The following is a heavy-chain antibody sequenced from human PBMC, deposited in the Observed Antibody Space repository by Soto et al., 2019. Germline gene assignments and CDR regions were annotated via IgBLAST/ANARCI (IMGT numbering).Heavy chain of an antibody. D-gene: IGHD2-15*01. J-gene: IGHJ4*02. CDR1: GSTFSRYS. V-gene: IGHV1-69*02. CDR3: ARTSKAVLGDCSGASFSHFVS. Sequence: GASVKVSCKASGSTFSRYSISWVRQAPGQGLEWMGRFIPILGRTNYAQNFQGRVTITADTSTSTAYMELSSLRSEDTAVYFCARTSKAVLGDCSGASFSHFVSWGQGTPVTVSS. CDR2: FIPILGRT.